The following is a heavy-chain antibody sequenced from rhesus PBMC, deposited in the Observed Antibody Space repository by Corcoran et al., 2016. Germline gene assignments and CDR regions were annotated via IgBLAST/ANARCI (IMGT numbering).Heavy chain of an antibody. CDR1: VGSIRSSY. Sequence: QVQLQESGPGLVKPSETLSVTCAVSVGSIRSSYWLWLRPAPGKGQEWIGYIYGSGSRTNDNPSLKSRVTLSGETYKNQFALKLSCVTAADTAVYYCANGPWDRPFDDWGQGVLVTVSS. V-gene: IGHV4-169*02. J-gene: IGHJ4*01. CDR3: ANGPWDRPFDD. D-gene: IGHD1-44*01. CDR2: IYGSGSRT.